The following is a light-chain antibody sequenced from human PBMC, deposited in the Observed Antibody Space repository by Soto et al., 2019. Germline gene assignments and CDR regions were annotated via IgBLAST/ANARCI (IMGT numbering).Light chain of an antibody. CDR1: SSDVGGYNY. V-gene: IGLV2-14*01. Sequence: ALTQPASVSGSPGQSIAISCTGTSSDVGGYNYVSWYQQHPGKAPKLIIHEVSNRPSGLSDRFSGSKSGNTASLTISGLQADDEADYYRSSHPIYNPRVFGTGTQVTGL. J-gene: IGLJ1*01. CDR3: SSHPIYNPRV. CDR2: EVS.